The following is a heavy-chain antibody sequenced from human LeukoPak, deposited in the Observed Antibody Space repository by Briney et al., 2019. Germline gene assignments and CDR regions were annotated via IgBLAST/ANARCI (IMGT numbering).Heavy chain of an antibody. V-gene: IGHV1-18*04. Sequence: ASVKVSCKAFGYTFTGYYMHWVRQAPGQGLEWMGWISAYNGNTNYAQKLQGRVTMTTDTSTSTAYMELRSLRSDDTAVYYCASQHYYDSSAFDPWGQGTLVTVSS. J-gene: IGHJ5*02. CDR2: ISAYNGNT. D-gene: IGHD3-22*01. CDR1: GYTFTGYY. CDR3: ASQHYYDSSAFDP.